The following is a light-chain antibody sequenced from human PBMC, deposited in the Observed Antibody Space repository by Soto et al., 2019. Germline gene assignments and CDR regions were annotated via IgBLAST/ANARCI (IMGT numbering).Light chain of an antibody. CDR3: QTWDPGVQEV. J-gene: IGLJ2*01. V-gene: IGLV4-69*01. Sequence: QLVLTQSPSASASLGASVKLTCTLSSGLSSYAIAWHQQQPEKGPRYLMKLNSDGSHSKGDGIPDRFSGSSSGPERYLTISSLQSEDEADYYCQTWDPGVQEVFGGGTKLTVL. CDR1: SGLSSYA. CDR2: LNSDGSH.